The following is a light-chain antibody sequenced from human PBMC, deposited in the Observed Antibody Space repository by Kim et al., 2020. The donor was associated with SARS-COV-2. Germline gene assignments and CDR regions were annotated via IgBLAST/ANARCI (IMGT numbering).Light chain of an antibody. CDR2: QDS. CDR1: KLGDKY. J-gene: IGLJ2*01. CDR3: QAWDSSTEV. Sequence: VSPGQTARITCSGDKLGDKYACWYQQKPGQSPVLVIYQDSKRPSGIPERFSGSNSGNTATLTISGTQAMDEADYYCQAWDSSTEVFGGGTQLTVL. V-gene: IGLV3-1*01.